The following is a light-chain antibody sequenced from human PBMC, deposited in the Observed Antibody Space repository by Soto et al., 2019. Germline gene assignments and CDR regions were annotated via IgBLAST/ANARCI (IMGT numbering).Light chain of an antibody. J-gene: IGKJ4*01. CDR1: QGISSY. CDR3: QQLNSYSFT. Sequence: DIQLTQSPSFLSASVGARVTITCRASQGISSYLAWYQQKPGKAPKLLIYAASTLQSGVPSRFSGSGSGTEFTLTISSLQPEDFATYYCQQLNSYSFTFGGGTKVEIK. CDR2: AAS. V-gene: IGKV1-9*01.